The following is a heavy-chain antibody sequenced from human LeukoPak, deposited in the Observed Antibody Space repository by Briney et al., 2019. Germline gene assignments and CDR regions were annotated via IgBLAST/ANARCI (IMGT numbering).Heavy chain of an antibody. CDR2: ITNSGSTI. CDR1: GFTFSDYY. J-gene: IGHJ4*02. Sequence: GGSLRLSCAASGFTFSDYYLSWIRQAPGKGLECVSYITNSGSTIYYADSVKGRFTISRDNAKNSLYLQMNSLRAEDTAVYYCAREYCRSTSCYGYPDYWGQGTLVTVSS. D-gene: IGHD2-2*01. CDR3: AREYCRSTSCYGYPDY. V-gene: IGHV3-11*01.